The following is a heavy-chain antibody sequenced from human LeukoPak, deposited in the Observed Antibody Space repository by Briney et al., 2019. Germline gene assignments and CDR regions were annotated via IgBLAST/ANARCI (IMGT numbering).Heavy chain of an antibody. CDR1: GGSFSGYY. J-gene: IGHJ4*02. Sequence: SETLSLTCAVYGGSFSGYYWSWIRQPPGKGLEWIGEINHSGSINYNPSLKSRVTISVDTSKNQFSLKLTSVTAADTAVYYCARSRIMYGSRPLVDYWGQGTLVTVSS. CDR3: ARSRIMYGSRPLVDY. V-gene: IGHV4-34*01. D-gene: IGHD3-10*01. CDR2: INHSGSI.